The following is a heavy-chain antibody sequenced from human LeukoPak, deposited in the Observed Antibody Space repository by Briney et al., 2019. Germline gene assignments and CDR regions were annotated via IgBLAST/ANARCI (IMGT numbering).Heavy chain of an antibody. Sequence: ASVKVSCKASGYTFTSYDINLARQATGQGLEWMGWMNPNSGNTGYAQKFQGRVTITRNTSISTAYMELSSLRSEDTAVYYCARVWCSGGSCYSRYFDYWGQGTLVTVSS. V-gene: IGHV1-8*03. CDR1: GYTFTSYD. CDR3: ARVWCSGGSCYSRYFDY. D-gene: IGHD2-15*01. J-gene: IGHJ4*02. CDR2: MNPNSGNT.